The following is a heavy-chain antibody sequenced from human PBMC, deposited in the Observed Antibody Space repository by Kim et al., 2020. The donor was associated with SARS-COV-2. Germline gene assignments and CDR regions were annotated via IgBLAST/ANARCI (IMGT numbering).Heavy chain of an antibody. V-gene: IGHV4-59*01. CDR2: IYYSGST. J-gene: IGHJ6*02. CDR3: AGHSGYEGDLNYYYYGMDV. Sequence: SKTLSLTCTVSGGSISSYYWSWIRQPPGKGLEWIGYIYYSGSTNYNPSLKSRVTISVDTPKNQFSLKLSSVTAADTAVYYCAGHSGYEGDLNYYYYGMDVWGQGTTVTVSS. D-gene: IGHD5-12*01. CDR1: GGSISSYY.